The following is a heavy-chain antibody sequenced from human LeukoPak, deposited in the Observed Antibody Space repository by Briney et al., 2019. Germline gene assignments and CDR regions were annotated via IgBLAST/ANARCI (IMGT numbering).Heavy chain of an antibody. D-gene: IGHD3-22*01. CDR3: ARSPPGGGYYYPVDY. V-gene: IGHV4-61*01. CDR1: GGSVSSGNYY. J-gene: IGHJ4*02. Sequence: SETLSLTCSVSGGSVSSGNYYWSWIRQPPGKGLEWIGHIYYSGTTDYNPSLKSRVTISVDTSKNQFSLKLSSVAAVDTAVYYCARSPPGGGYYYPVDYWGQGTLVTVSS. CDR2: IYYSGTT.